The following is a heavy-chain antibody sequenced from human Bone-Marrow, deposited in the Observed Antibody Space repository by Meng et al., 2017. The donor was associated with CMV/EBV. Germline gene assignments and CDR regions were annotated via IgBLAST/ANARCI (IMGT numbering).Heavy chain of an antibody. Sequence: GESLKISCAASGFTFDDYAMHWVRQAPGKGLEWVSLISWDGGSAYYADSVKGRFTISRDNSKNSLYLQMNSLRAEDTALYYCARDVVVPITIPTQEYYYYGMDVGAKGPRSPSP. CDR2: ISWDGGSA. J-gene: IGHJ6*02. CDR3: ARDVVVPITIPTQEYYYYGMDV. V-gene: IGHV3-43D*03. D-gene: IGHD2-2*01. CDR1: GFTFDDYA.